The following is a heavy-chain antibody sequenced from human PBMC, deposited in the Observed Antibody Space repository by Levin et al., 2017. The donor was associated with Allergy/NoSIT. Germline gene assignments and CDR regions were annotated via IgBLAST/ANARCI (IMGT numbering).Heavy chain of an antibody. Sequence: GESLKISCAASGFTFSSYGMHWVRQAPGKGLEWVAVISYDGSNKYYADSVKGRFTISRDNSKNTLYLQMNSLRAEDTAVYYCAKDGAYRGSYSSSWHGGWFDPWGQGTLVTVSS. CDR3: AKDGAYRGSYSSSWHGGWFDP. J-gene: IGHJ5*02. D-gene: IGHD6-13*01. CDR2: ISYDGSNK. CDR1: GFTFSSYG. V-gene: IGHV3-30*18.